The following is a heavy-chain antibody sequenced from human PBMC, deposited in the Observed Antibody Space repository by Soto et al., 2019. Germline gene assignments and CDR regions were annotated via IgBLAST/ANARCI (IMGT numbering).Heavy chain of an antibody. CDR2: IGGGNTDR. D-gene: IGHD1-26*01. V-gene: IGHV3-23*01. CDR1: RFIFSDYA. J-gene: IGHJ5*01. CDR3: AKDAVSYNGKWDWFDS. Sequence: DVQLLESGGGLVQPGGSLTLSCAASRFIFSDYAMNWVRQAPGKGLEWVSSIGGGNTDRYYADSVKGRFIISRDNSKNTMSLRMNSLRDDDTAVYYCAKDAVSYNGKWDWFDSWGQGTLVTVS.